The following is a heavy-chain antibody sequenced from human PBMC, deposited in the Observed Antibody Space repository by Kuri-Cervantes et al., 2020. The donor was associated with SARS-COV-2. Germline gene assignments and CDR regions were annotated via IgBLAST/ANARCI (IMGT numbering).Heavy chain of an antibody. CDR1: GDSIISSSYY. D-gene: IGHD6-19*01. CDR3: VTGLPRSGWDGEDVFDI. CDR2: IYNSGST. J-gene: IGHJ3*02. V-gene: IGHV4-39*01. Sequence: SETLSLTCTVSGDSIISSSYYWCWIRQPPGKGLEWIGNIYNSGSTYYNPPLKSRVTISVDTSKKQFSLRLSSVTVADAAVYDCVTGLPRSGWDGEDVFDIWGQGTMVTVSS.